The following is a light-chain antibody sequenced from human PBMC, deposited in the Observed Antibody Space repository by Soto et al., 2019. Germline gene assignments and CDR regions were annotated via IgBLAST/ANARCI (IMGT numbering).Light chain of an antibody. J-gene: IGLJ1*01. CDR1: SSSIGAVYD. Sequence: RQPPSESASPGQGVTIYCSVFSSSIGAVYDVHWYQQLPGAAPKLLIYANSNRPSGVPGRFSGSKSGTSASLAITGLQAEDEADYYRQCYPSSLYGYVFGSGTKVTAL. V-gene: IGLV1-40*01. CDR3: QCYPSSLYGYV. CDR2: ANS.